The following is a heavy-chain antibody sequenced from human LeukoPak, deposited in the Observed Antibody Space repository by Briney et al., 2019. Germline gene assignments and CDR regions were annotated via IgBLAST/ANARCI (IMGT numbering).Heavy chain of an antibody. Sequence: PSETLSLTCTVSGGSISSSSYYWGWIRQPPGKGLEWIGYIYYSGSTNYNPSLKSRVTISVDTSKNQFSLKLSSVTAADTAVYYCARGADYWGQGTLVTVSS. CDR2: IYYSGST. V-gene: IGHV4-61*05. J-gene: IGHJ4*02. CDR1: GGSISSSSYY. CDR3: ARGADY.